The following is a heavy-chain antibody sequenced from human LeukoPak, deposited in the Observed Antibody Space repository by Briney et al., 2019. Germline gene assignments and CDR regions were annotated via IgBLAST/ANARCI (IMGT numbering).Heavy chain of an antibody. CDR3: ARVLVVVPAAIKEDAFDI. V-gene: IGHV1-69*05. J-gene: IGHJ3*02. CDR1: GGTFSSYA. D-gene: IGHD2-2*01. CDR2: IIPIFGTA. Sequence: ASVKVSCKASGGTFSSYAISWVRQAPGQGLEWMGGIIPIFGTANYAQKFQGRVTITTDESTSTAYMELSSLRSEDTAVYYCARVLVVVPAAIKEDAFDIWGQGTMVTVSS.